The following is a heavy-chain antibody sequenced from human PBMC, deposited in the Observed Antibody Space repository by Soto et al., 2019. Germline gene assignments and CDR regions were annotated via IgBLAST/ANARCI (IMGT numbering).Heavy chain of an antibody. CDR2: ISGSGGSI. CDR1: GFTFSTYA. V-gene: IGHV3-23*01. Sequence: EVQLLESGGGLVQPGGSLRLSCAASGFTFSTYAMNWVRQAPGNGLEWVSAISGSGGSIHYADSVKGRFTITRDNSKNTLYLQMNSLRDEDMAVYHCVKGYWKGDVWGQGTTVTVSS. D-gene: IGHD1-1*01. CDR3: VKGYWKGDV. J-gene: IGHJ6*02.